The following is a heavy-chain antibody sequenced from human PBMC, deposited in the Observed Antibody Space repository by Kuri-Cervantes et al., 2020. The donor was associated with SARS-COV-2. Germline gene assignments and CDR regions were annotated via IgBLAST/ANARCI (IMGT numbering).Heavy chain of an antibody. CDR1: GFTFSSYW. CDR2: IKQDGSEK. Sequence: GESLKISCAASGFTFSSYWMSWVRQAPGKGLEWVANIKQDGSEKYYVGSVKGRFTISRDNSKNTLYLQMNSLRSEDTAVYYCARGSLQFSGSYYVAHAFDIWGQGTMVTVSS. V-gene: IGHV3-7*03. CDR3: ARGSLQFSGSYYVAHAFDI. D-gene: IGHD1-26*01. J-gene: IGHJ3*02.